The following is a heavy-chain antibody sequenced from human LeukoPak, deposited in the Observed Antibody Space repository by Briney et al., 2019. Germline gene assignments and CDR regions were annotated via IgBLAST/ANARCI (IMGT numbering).Heavy chain of an antibody. CDR2: IYYSGST. CDR3: ARRSIVGASPFDY. J-gene: IGHJ4*02. CDR1: GGSISSGGYY. D-gene: IGHD1-26*01. V-gene: IGHV4-31*03. Sequence: SETLSLTCTVSGGSISSGGYYWSWIRQHPGKGLEWIGYIYYSGSTYYNPSLKSRVTISVDTSKNQFSLKLSSVTAADTAVYYCARRSIVGASPFDYWGQGTLVTVSS.